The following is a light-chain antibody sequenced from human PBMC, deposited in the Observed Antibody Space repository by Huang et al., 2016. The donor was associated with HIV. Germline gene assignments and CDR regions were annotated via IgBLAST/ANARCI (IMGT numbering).Light chain of an antibody. Sequence: ERVLTQSPGTLSVSPGERATLSCRTSQGIGNSLAWYQLKPGQAPRLLIYETFIRASDIPARFSGGGSEIDFNLTISGLQSEDSAFYYCQQYHEWPRTFGQGTKVEIK. J-gene: IGKJ2*01. CDR3: QQYHEWPRT. CDR2: ETF. CDR1: QGIGNS. V-gene: IGKV3-15*01.